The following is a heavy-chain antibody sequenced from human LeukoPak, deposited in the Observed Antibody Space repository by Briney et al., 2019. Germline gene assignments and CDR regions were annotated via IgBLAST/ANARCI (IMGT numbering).Heavy chain of an antibody. CDR3: GRGHYDDPHLYYMDV. D-gene: IGHD4-17*01. V-gene: IGHV1-2*02. CDR2: INPNSGGT. CDR1: GYTFTGYY. J-gene: IGHJ6*03. Sequence: GASVKVSCKASGYTFTGYYMHWVRQAPGQGLEWMGWINPNSGGTNYAQKFQGRVTMTRDTSISTAYMELSRLRSDDTAVYYCGRGHYDDPHLYYMDVWGKGTTVTVSS.